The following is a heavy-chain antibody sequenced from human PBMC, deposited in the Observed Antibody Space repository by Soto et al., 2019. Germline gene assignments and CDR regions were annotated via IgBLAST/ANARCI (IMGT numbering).Heavy chain of an antibody. V-gene: IGHV1-69*01. Sequence: QVQLAQSGAEVKKPGSSVKVSCKASGGTFSSYAISWVRQAPGQGLEWMGGIIPIFGTANYAQKFQGRVTITADESTSTAYMELSSLRSEDTAVYYCARAATVYDFWSGYYPSYFDYWGQGTLVTVSS. D-gene: IGHD3-3*01. CDR2: IIPIFGTA. J-gene: IGHJ4*02. CDR1: GGTFSSYA. CDR3: ARAATVYDFWSGYYPSYFDY.